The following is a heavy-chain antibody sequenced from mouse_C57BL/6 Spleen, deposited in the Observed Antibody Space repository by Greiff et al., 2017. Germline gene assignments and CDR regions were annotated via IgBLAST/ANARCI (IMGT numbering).Heavy chain of an antibody. V-gene: IGHV1-15*01. Sequence: QVQLKQSGAELVRPGASVTLSCKASGYTFTDYEMHWVKQTPVHGLEWIGAIDPETGGTAYNQKFKGKAILTADKSSSKAYMELRSLTSEDSAVYYCTGGNWDVDYWGQGTTLTVSS. CDR1: GYTFTDYE. J-gene: IGHJ2*01. CDR3: TGGNWDVDY. CDR2: IDPETGGT. D-gene: IGHD4-1*01.